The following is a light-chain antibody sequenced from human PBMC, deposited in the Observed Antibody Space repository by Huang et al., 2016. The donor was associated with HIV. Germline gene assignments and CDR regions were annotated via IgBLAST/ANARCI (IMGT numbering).Light chain of an antibody. V-gene: IGKV3-11*01. CDR3: QQRSSGVT. CDR2: DTS. J-gene: IGKJ4*01. CDR1: QSVGND. Sequence: IVLTQSPATLSWHPGERVTLSCRASQSVGNDIAWYQQHPGQSPKLLSYDTSNRATGTPVRCSGSGSGTDFTLTISSLESEDFAVYYCQQRSSGVTFSGGTKVQVK.